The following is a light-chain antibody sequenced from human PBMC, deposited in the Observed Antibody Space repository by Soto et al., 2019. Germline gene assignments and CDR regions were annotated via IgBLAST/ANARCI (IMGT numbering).Light chain of an antibody. CDR2: GAS. J-gene: IGKJ2*01. CDR3: QQYDSSPYT. Sequence: EIVLTQSPGTLSLSPGERATLSCRASQSVSGSYLAWYQQKPGRSPRLLIYGASSRATGIPDRFSGSGSGTDFTLTISRLEPEDFAVYFCQQYDSSPYTFGRGSKVEIK. CDR1: QSVSGSY. V-gene: IGKV3-20*01.